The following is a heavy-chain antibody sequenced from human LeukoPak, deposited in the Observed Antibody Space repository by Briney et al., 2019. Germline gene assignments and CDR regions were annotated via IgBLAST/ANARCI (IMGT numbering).Heavy chain of an antibody. CDR2: IYSGGST. CDR3: ARGLAVPARFDY. D-gene: IGHD2-2*01. Sequence: GGSLRLSCAAPGFTVSSNYMSWVRQAPGKGLEWVSVIYSGGSTYYADSVKGRFTISRDNSKNTLYLQMNSLRAEDTAVYYCARGLAVPARFDYWGQGTLVTVSS. J-gene: IGHJ4*02. V-gene: IGHV3-53*01. CDR1: GFTVSSNY.